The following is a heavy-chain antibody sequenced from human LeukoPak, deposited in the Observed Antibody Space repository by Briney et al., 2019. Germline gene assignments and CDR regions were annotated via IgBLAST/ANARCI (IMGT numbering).Heavy chain of an antibody. CDR3: AREKAAAGFDY. J-gene: IGHJ4*02. CDR1: GFIFSTYN. D-gene: IGHD6-13*01. Sequence: GGSLRLSCATSGFIFSTYNMNWVRQAPGQGPEWVSSISSSTSSTSCADSVRGRFTISRYNAKNSLYLKMNSLRAEDTAVYYCAREKAAAGFDYWGQGTLVTVSS. CDR2: ISSSTSST. V-gene: IGHV3-21*01.